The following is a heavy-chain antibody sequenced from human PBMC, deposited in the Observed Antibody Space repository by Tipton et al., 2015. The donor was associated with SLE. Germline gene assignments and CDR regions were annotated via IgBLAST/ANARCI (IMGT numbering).Heavy chain of an antibody. V-gene: IGHV1-2*02. CDR3: ARAGEVVVPADRGTNDY. CDR2: INPNSGGT. D-gene: IGHD2-2*01. CDR1: GYTFTGYY. Sequence: QVQLVQSGAEVKKPGASVKVSCKASGYTFTGYYMHWVRQAPGQGLEWMGWINPNSGGTNYAQKFQGRVTMTRDTSISTAYMELSRLRSDDTAVYCCARAGEVVVPADRGTNDYWGQGTLVTVSS. J-gene: IGHJ4*02.